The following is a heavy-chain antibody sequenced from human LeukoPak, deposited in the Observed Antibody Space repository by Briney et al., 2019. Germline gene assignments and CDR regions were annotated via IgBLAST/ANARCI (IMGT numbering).Heavy chain of an antibody. Sequence: GGSLRLSCAASGFTFSNTWMSWVRQAPGKGLEWVSYISSSGSTIYYADSVKGRFTISRDNAKNSLYLQMNSLRAEDTAVYYCARHEDLRGEDYFDHWGQGTLVTVSS. CDR1: GFTFSNTW. CDR3: ARHEDLRGEDYFDH. D-gene: IGHD3-16*01. J-gene: IGHJ4*02. V-gene: IGHV3-11*04. CDR2: ISSSGSTI.